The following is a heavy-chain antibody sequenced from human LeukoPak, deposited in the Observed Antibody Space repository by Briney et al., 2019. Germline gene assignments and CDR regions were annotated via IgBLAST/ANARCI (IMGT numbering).Heavy chain of an antibody. V-gene: IGHV3-9*01. CDR3: AKDFDSGSYLFDY. Sequence: PGGSLRLSCAASGFTFDDYAMHWVRQAPGKGLEWVSGISWNSGSIGYADSVKGRFTISRDNAKNSPYLQMNSLRAEDTALYYCAKDFDSGSYLFDYWGQGTLVTVSS. CDR2: ISWNSGSI. D-gene: IGHD1-26*01. J-gene: IGHJ4*02. CDR1: GFTFDDYA.